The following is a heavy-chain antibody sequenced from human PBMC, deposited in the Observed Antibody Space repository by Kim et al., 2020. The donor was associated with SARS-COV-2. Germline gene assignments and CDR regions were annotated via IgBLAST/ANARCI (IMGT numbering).Heavy chain of an antibody. CDR2: INQGGSEK. J-gene: IGHJ4*02. CDR1: GFTFNQNW. Sequence: GGSLRLSCVGYGFTFNQNWMSWVRQAPGKGLEWLAIINQGGSEKHYVHSVEGRFTISRDNARNSLYLEMNNLRAEDTALYYCTRDHGGGNGDWGPGTLVTVSS. D-gene: IGHD2-15*01. CDR3: TRDHGGGNGD. V-gene: IGHV3-7*03.